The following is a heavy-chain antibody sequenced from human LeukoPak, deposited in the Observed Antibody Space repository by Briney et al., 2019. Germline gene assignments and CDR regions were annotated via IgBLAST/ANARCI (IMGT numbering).Heavy chain of an antibody. CDR2: ISWNSGNI. V-gene: IGHV3-9*01. D-gene: IGHD3-10*01. CDR1: GFTFDDYA. CDR3: AKDAYGSGSYYNSGYYYYGMDV. J-gene: IGHJ6*02. Sequence: GGSLGLSCAASGFTFDDYAMHWVRQAPGKGLEWVSGISWNSGNIGYADSVKGRFTISRDNAKNSLYLQMNSLRAEDTALYYCAKDAYGSGSYYNSGYYYYGMDVWGQGTTVTVSS.